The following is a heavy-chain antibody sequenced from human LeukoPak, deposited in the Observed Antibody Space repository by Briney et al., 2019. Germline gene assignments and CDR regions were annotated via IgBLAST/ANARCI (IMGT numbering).Heavy chain of an antibody. J-gene: IGHJ4*02. CDR1: GGSVNSHF. CDR2: YYYGGST. V-gene: IGHV4-59*02. Sequence: SETLSLTCAVSGGSVNSHFCSWVRHSPGKELEWIGYYYYGGSTLYNPSLSSRVTISVDTSKNQFSLKVTSVTAADTAVYYCAREWQYQFDYWGQGTLVTVSS. CDR3: AREWQYQFDY. D-gene: IGHD4-11*01.